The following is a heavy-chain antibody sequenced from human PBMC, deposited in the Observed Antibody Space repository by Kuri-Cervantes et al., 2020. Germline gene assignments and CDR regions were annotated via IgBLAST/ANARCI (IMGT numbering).Heavy chain of an antibody. J-gene: IGHJ4*02. CDR3: ARGTTYSSSYLYYFDY. CDR1: GYTFTSYD. Sequence: ASVKVSCKASGYTFTSYDINWVRQATGQGLEWMGWMNPNSSNTGYAQKFQGRVTMTRNTSISTAYMELSRLRSDDTAVYYCARGTTYSSSYLYYFDYWGQGTLVTVSS. D-gene: IGHD6-6*01. CDR2: MNPNSSNT. V-gene: IGHV1-8*01.